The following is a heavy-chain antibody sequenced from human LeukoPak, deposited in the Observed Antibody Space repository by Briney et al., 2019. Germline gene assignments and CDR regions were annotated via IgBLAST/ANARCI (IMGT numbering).Heavy chain of an antibody. J-gene: IGHJ6*02. CDR3: ARDRRPIVVPAAMDV. Sequence: PGGSLRPSCAASGFTFSSYGMHWVRQAPGKGLEWVAVIWYDGSNKYYADSVKGRFTISRDNSKNTLYLQMNSLRAEDTAVYYCARDRRPIVVPAAMDVWGQGTTVTVSS. CDR2: IWYDGSNK. V-gene: IGHV3-33*01. D-gene: IGHD2-2*01. CDR1: GFTFSSYG.